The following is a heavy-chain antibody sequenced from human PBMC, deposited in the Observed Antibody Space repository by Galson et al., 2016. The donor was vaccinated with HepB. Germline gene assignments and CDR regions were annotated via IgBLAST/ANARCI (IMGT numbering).Heavy chain of an antibody. D-gene: IGHD3-3*01. CDR3: AREDYDFWSGHDEGTRASYYYYAMDV. Sequence: SVKVSCKASGGTFSNYAIRWVRQAPGQGPEWMGRIIPIVSIPNYPHQFLGRVTITADKSTSTAYMELSSLRSTDTAVYYCAREDYDFWSGHDEGTRASYYYYAMDVWGQGTTVTVSS. J-gene: IGHJ6*02. V-gene: IGHV1-69*04. CDR2: IIPIVSIP. CDR1: GGTFSNYA.